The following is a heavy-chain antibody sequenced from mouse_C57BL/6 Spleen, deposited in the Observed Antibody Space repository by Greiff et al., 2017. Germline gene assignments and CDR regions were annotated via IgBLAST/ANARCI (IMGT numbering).Heavy chain of an antibody. Sequence: VQLQQSGPELVKPGASVKISCKASGYSFTGYYMNWVKQSPEKSLEWIGEINPSTGGTTYNQKFKAKATLTVDKSSSTAYMQLKSLTSEDSAVYYCARGEYFDGWGTGTTVTVSS. CDR2: INPSTGGT. CDR3: ARGEYFDG. CDR1: GYSFTGYY. V-gene: IGHV1-42*01. J-gene: IGHJ1*03.